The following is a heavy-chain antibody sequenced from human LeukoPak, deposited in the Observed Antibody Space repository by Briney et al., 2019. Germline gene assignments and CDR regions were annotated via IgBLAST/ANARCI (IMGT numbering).Heavy chain of an antibody. D-gene: IGHD4-17*01. CDR2: IGGSGDNT. Sequence: GGSLRLSCAASGFTFSSYAMSWVRQAPGKGLEWVSSIGGSGDNTFYADSVKDRFTISRDNSKNTLFLQMNSLRAEDTAVYYCAKGRGTAVTSAANYWGQGTLVTVSS. CDR1: GFTFSSYA. J-gene: IGHJ4*02. CDR3: AKGRGTAVTSAANY. V-gene: IGHV3-23*01.